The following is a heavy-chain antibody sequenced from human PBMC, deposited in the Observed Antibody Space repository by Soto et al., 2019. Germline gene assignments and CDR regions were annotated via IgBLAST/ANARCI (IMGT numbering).Heavy chain of an antibody. CDR2: IYHSGST. J-gene: IGHJ5*02. CDR1: GGSISSGGYS. Sequence: LSLTCAVSGGSISSGGYSWSWIRQPPGKGLEWIGYIYHSGSTHYNPSLKSRVTISVDRSKNQFSLKLSSVTAADTAVYYCARRARYYYDSSGYYSSNWFDPWGQGTLVTVSS. V-gene: IGHV4-30-2*01. CDR3: ARRARYYYDSSGYYSSNWFDP. D-gene: IGHD3-22*01.